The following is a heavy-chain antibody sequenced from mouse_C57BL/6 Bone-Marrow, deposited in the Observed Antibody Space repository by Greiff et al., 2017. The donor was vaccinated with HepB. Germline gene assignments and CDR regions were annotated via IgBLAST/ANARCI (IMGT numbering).Heavy chain of an antibody. CDR3: ARLGDY. Sequence: VQLKESGGDLVKPGGSLKLSCAASGFTFSSYGMSWVRQTPDKRLEWVATISSGGSYTYYPDSVKGRFTISRDNAKNTLYLQMSSLKSEDTAMYYCARLGDYWGQGTTLTVSS. V-gene: IGHV5-6*01. J-gene: IGHJ2*01. CDR2: ISSGGSYT. CDR1: GFTFSSYG.